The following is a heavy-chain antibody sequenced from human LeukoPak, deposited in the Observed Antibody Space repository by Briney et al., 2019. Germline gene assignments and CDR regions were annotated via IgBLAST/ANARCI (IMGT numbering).Heavy chain of an antibody. CDR2: ISGSGGST. J-gene: IGHJ6*02. CDR3: AKASPYYDFWSGYPPLLYGMDV. D-gene: IGHD3-3*01. CDR1: GFTFSSYA. V-gene: IGHV3-23*01. Sequence: AGGSLRLSCAASGFTFSSYAMSWVRQAPGKGLEWVSAISGSGGSTYYADSVKGRFTISRDNSKNTLYLQMNSLRAEDTAVYYCAKASPYYDFWSGYPPLLYGMDVWGQGTTVTVSS.